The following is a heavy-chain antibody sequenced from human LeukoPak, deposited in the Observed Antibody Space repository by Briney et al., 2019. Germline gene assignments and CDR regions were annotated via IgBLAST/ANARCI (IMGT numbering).Heavy chain of an antibody. D-gene: IGHD2-2*01. V-gene: IGHV1-69*04. CDR2: IIPILGIA. CDR1: GGTFISYA. CDR3: ASSSKHYCSSTSCPPNYYYYGMDV. J-gene: IGHJ6*02. Sequence: SVKVSCKASGGTFISYAISWVRQAPGQGLEWMGRIIPILGIANYAQKFQGRVTITADKSTSTAYMELSSLRSEDTAVYYCASSSKHYCSSTSCPPNYYYYGMDVWGQGTTVTVSS.